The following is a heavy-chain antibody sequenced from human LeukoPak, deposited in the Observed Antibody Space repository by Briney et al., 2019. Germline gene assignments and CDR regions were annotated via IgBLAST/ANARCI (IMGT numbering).Heavy chain of an antibody. CDR2: IVVGSGNT. J-gene: IGHJ4*02. Sequence: SVTVSCKASGFTFTSSAVQWVRQARGQRLEWIGWIVVGSGNTNYAQKFQERVTITRDMSTSTAYMELSSLRAEDTAVYYCAANGTTYYYDSSGYYVKQNFDYWGQGTLVTVSS. V-gene: IGHV1-58*01. D-gene: IGHD3-22*01. CDR3: AANGTTYYYDSSGYYVKQNFDY. CDR1: GFTFTSSA.